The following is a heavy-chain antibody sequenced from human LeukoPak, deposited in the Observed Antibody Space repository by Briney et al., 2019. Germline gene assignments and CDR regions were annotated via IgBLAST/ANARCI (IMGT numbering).Heavy chain of an antibody. D-gene: IGHD7-27*01. V-gene: IGHV3-7*03. CDR2: LNQDGGEK. Sequence: GGSLRLSCAVFGLTFKNSWMTWIRQAPGKGLEWVATLNQDGGEKYYVDSVKGRFTISRDNAKNSLYLQMNSLRADDTAVYYCARGHWGLDPWGQGTLVIVSS. J-gene: IGHJ5*02. CDR3: ARGHWGLDP. CDR1: GLTFKNSW.